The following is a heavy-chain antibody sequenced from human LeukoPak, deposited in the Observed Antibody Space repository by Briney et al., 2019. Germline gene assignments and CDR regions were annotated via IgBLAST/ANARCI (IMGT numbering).Heavy chain of an antibody. Sequence: GGSLRLSCAASGFTFSSYSMNWVRQAPGKGLEWVSSIGSSSSYIYYAESVKGRFTISRDNAKNSLYLQMNSLRAEDTAVYYCARDQDGSGSPGWFDPWGQGTLVTVSS. CDR2: IGSSSSYI. CDR1: GFTFSSYS. J-gene: IGHJ5*02. CDR3: ARDQDGSGSPGWFDP. D-gene: IGHD3-10*01. V-gene: IGHV3-21*01.